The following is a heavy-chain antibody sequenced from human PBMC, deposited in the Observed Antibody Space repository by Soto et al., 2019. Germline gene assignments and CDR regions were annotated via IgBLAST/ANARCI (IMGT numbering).Heavy chain of an antibody. CDR2: ISSSSSYI. CDR3: ARAKGYSGYDFVLDY. CDR1: GFPFSSYS. V-gene: IGHV3-21*01. Sequence: PGGSLRLSCAASGFPFSSYSMNWVRQAPGKGLEWVSSISSSSSYIYYADSVKGRFTISRDNAKNSLYLQMNSLRAEDMAVYYCARAKGYSGYDFVLDYWGQGTLVTVSS. D-gene: IGHD5-12*01. J-gene: IGHJ4*02.